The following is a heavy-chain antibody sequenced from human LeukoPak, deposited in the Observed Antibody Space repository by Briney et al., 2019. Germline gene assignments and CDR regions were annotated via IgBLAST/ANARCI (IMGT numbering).Heavy chain of an antibody. CDR1: GFSFSSYS. CDR2: ISTTSSHM. V-gene: IGHV3-21*01. J-gene: IGHJ4*02. Sequence: GGSLRLSCAASGFSFSSYSMSWVRQAPGKGLEWVSYISTTSSHMYYADSVKGRFTISRDNAKNSLYLQLKSLRAEDTAVYYCARGFYGDEIDYWGQGTLVTVSS. D-gene: IGHD4-17*01. CDR3: ARGFYGDEIDY.